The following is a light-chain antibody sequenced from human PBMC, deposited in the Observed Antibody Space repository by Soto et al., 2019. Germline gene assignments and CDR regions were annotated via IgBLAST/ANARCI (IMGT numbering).Light chain of an antibody. Sequence: QSALTQPASVSGSPGQSITISCTGTSSDVGGYNYVSWYQQHPVKAPKLLIFDVSDRPSGVSDRFSGSKSGSTASLTISGLRSEDEAVYYCSSYTTRSTVIFGGGTQLTVL. CDR2: DVS. CDR3: SSYTTRSTVI. CDR1: SSDVGGYNY. V-gene: IGLV2-14*01. J-gene: IGLJ2*01.